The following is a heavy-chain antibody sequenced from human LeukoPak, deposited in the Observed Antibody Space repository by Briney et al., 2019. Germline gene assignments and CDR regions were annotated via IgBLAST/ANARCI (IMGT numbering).Heavy chain of an antibody. J-gene: IGHJ6*02. Sequence: GGSLRLSCAASGFTFSSYWMSWVRQAPGKGLEWVANIKQDGSEKYYVDSVKGRFTISRDNAKNSLYLQMNSLRAEDTAVYYCAGTYWSGYYFFSLNYYGMDVWGQGTTVTVSS. CDR1: GFTFSSYW. CDR3: AGTYWSGYYFFSLNYYGMDV. V-gene: IGHV3-7*03. CDR2: IKQDGSEK. D-gene: IGHD3-3*01.